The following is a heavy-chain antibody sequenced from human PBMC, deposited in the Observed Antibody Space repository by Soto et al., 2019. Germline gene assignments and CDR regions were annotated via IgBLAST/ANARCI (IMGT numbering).Heavy chain of an antibody. CDR3: ARGGGQLVPFDY. D-gene: IGHD6-6*01. J-gene: IGHJ4*02. V-gene: IGHV4-59*01. CDR1: GGSISSYY. Sequence: SETLSLTCTVSGGSISSYYWSWIRQPPGKGLEWIGYIYYSGSTNYNPSLKSRVTISVDTSKNQFSLKLSSVTAADTAVYYCARGGGQLVPFDYWGQGTLVTVSS. CDR2: IYYSGST.